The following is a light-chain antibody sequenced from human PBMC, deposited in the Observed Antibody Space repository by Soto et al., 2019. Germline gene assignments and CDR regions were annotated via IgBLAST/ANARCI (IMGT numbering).Light chain of an antibody. CDR3: QQYKKWPWT. J-gene: IGKJ1*01. Sequence: IVLTQSPGTLSLSPGERATLSCRASQSVSSDLAWYQQKPGQAPRLLIYGASTRATGIPARFSGSGSGTEFTLTISSLQSEDFAVYYCQQYKKWPWTFGQGTKVDIK. CDR2: GAS. V-gene: IGKV3-15*01. CDR1: QSVSSD.